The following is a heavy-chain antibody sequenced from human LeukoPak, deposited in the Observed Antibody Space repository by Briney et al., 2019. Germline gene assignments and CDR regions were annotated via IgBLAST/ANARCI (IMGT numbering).Heavy chain of an antibody. D-gene: IGHD2-15*01. J-gene: IGHJ5*02. Sequence: PGGSLRLSCAASGFTFNSYWMHWVRQAPGKGLVWVSRINSDGSSTSYADSVKGRFTISRDNAKNTLYLQMNSLRAEDTAVYYCARERAYCSGGSCYSFWFDPWGQGTLVTVSS. CDR3: ARERAYCSGGSCYSFWFDP. V-gene: IGHV3-74*01. CDR2: INSDGSST. CDR1: GFTFNSYW.